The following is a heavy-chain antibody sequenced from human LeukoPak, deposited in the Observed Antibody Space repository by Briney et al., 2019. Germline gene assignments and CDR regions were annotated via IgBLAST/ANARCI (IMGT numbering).Heavy chain of an antibody. CDR1: GGSISSSSYY. CDR3: ARVDSGSYYDEETTDY. V-gene: IGHV4-39*06. CDR2: IYYSGST. D-gene: IGHD1-26*01. J-gene: IGHJ4*02. Sequence: SETLSLTCTVSGGSISSSSYYWGWIRQPPGKGLEWIGSIYYSGSTYYNPSLKSRVTISVDTSKNQFTLNLSSVTAADTAVYYCARVDSGSYYDEETTDYWGQGTLVTVSS.